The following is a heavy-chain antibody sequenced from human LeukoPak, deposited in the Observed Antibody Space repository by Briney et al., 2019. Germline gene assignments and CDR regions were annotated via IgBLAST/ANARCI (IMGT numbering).Heavy chain of an antibody. CDR3: ARLLVYNSGGEAFDH. V-gene: IGHV3-7*01. Sequence: GGSLRLSCAASAFTFSSYSMNWVRQAPGKGLEWVANIKQDGSVKYYVDSVKGRFTISRDNAKNSLYLQMNSLRAEDTAVYYCARLLVYNSGGEAFDHWGQGTLVTVSS. CDR1: AFTFSSYS. CDR2: IKQDGSVK. D-gene: IGHD1-20*01. J-gene: IGHJ4*02.